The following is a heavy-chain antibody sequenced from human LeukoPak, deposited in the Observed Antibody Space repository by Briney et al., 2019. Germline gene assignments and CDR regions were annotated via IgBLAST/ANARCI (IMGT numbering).Heavy chain of an antibody. CDR3: ARMSPPFSA. V-gene: IGHV3-7*01. CDR2: IKQDGSEK. Sequence: GGSLRLSCAASGFTFGSYWMSWVRQAPGKGLERVANIKQDGSEKYYVDSVKGQFTISRDNAKNSLYLQMNSLRAEDTAVYYCARMSPPFSAWGQGTLVTVSS. J-gene: IGHJ5*02. CDR1: GFTFGSYW.